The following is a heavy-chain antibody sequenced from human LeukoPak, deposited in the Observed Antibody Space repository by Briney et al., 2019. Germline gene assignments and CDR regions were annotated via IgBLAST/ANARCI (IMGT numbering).Heavy chain of an antibody. CDR2: ISSSSSSYI. CDR1: GFTFSSYS. J-gene: IGHJ4*02. CDR3: ARDRRGYYDSSGYATY. Sequence: PGGSLRLSCAASGFTFSSYSMNWVRQAPGXXXEWVSSISSSSSSYIYYADSVKGRFTISRDNAKNSLYLQMNSLRAEDTAVYYCARDRRGYYDSSGYATYWGQGTLVTVSS. D-gene: IGHD3-22*01. V-gene: IGHV3-21*01.